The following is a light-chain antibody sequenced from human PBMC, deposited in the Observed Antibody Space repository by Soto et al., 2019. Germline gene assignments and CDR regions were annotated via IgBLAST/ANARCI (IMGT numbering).Light chain of an antibody. J-gene: IGLJ1*01. Sequence: QSVLTQPPSVSGAPGQRVTISCTGCRSNLGAGYDVHLYQQLPGTAPKLLIYGNSNRPSGVADRFSGTKSGTSASLAITGIQAEDDADYYCQSFDSSRSGYVFGTGTKLTVL. CDR2: GNS. V-gene: IGLV1-40*01. CDR1: RSNLGAGYD. CDR3: QSFDSSRSGYV.